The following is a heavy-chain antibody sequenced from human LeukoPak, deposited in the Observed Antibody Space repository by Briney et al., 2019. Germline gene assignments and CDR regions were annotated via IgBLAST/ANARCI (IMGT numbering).Heavy chain of an antibody. J-gene: IGHJ4*02. Sequence: SQTLSLTCAISGDSLSNNNVAWNWIRQSPSRGLEWLGRTYYRPKFNTDYAVSVKSRIAINSDTSKNQFSLQLNSVTPDDTGVYYCARGSHSSFDYWGQGTLVTVSS. D-gene: IGHD3-10*01. V-gene: IGHV6-1*01. CDR2: TYYRPKFNT. CDR3: ARGSHSSFDY. CDR1: GDSLSNNNVA.